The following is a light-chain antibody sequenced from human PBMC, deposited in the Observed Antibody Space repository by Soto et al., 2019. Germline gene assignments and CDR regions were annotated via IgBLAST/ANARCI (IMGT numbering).Light chain of an antibody. CDR2: DAS. CDR1: QSLNNY. V-gene: IGKV1-5*01. CDR3: QQYYRSSIT. Sequence: DIQMTQSPSTLSASVGDRVTITCRASQSLNNYLAWYQQKPGKAPKLLIYDASTLERGVPSRFSGTGSGTEFTLTISSLQPDEFATYYCQQYYRSSITVGQGTRLEIK. J-gene: IGKJ5*01.